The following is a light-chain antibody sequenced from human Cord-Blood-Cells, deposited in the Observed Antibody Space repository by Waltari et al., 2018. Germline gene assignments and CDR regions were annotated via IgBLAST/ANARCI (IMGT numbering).Light chain of an antibody. V-gene: IGLV1-40*01. CDR2: GNS. J-gene: IGLJ2*01. Sequence: QSVLTQPPSVSGAPGQRVTISCTGSSPNIGAGYDVPWYQQLPGTAPKLLIYGNSNRPSGVPDRFSGSKSGTSASLAITGLQAEDEADYYCQSYDSSLSGRVVFGGGTKLTVL. CDR3: QSYDSSLSGRVV. CDR1: SPNIGAGYD.